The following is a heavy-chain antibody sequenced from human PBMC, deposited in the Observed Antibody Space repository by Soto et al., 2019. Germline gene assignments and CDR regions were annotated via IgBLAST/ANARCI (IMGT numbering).Heavy chain of an antibody. D-gene: IGHD6-25*01. J-gene: IGHJ6*02. CDR1: GGSISSSTYY. Sequence: PSETLSLTCTVSGGSISSSTYYWGWIRQPPGTGLEWIGYVYFSGSTNYNPSLKSRVTISVDTSKNQFSLKLTSVTAADTAVYYCARARGSAINTSPYYYYYGMDVWGQGTTVTVSS. CDR2: VYFSGST. CDR3: ARARGSAINTSPYYYYYGMDV. V-gene: IGHV4-61*05.